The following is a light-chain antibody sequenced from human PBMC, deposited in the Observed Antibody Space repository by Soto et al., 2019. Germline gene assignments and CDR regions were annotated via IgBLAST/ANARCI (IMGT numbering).Light chain of an antibody. CDR1: QSFGSTF. J-gene: IGKJ3*01. V-gene: IGKV3-20*01. CDR3: QQFASSPET. Sequence: EIGLTQFPGTLSLSPGERATLSCRASQSFGSTFFAWYHQKHGQAPRLLIYGESGRATGVADRFSGSGSGTDFSLTISRLEPEDVAVYYCQQFASSPETFGPGTNVDIK. CDR2: GES.